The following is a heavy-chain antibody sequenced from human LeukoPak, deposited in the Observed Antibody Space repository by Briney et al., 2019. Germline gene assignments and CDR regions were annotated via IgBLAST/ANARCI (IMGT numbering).Heavy chain of an antibody. V-gene: IGHV1-2*02. D-gene: IGHD1-26*01. Sequence: ASVKVLCTASGYTFNGYYKHWVRQAPAQGLEWMGWINPNSGGTNYAQDFHGRVTMTRDTSISTAYMELSRLRSDDTAVYYCARAGDSGNLASGQGTLVTVSS. J-gene: IGHJ5*02. CDR3: ARAGDSGNLA. CDR2: INPNSGGT. CDR1: GYTFNGYY.